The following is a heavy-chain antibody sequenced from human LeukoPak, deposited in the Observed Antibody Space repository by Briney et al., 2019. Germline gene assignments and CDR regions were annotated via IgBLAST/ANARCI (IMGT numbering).Heavy chain of an antibody. V-gene: IGHV3-21*04. CDR1: GFTFSSYS. CDR3: ARGGYDPAAGLEGGPPARQRKKNWFDP. D-gene: IGHD6-13*01. J-gene: IGHJ5*02. Sequence: GGSLRLSCAASGFTFSSYSMNWVRQAPGKGLEWVSSISSSSSYISYADSLKGRFTISRDNAKNSLYLQMNSLRSEDTAVYYCARGGYDPAAGLEGGPPARQRKKNWFDPWGQGTLVTVSS. CDR2: ISSSSSYI.